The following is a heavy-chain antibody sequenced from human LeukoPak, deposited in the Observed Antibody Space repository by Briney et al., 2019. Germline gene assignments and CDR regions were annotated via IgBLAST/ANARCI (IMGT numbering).Heavy chain of an antibody. J-gene: IGHJ4*02. Sequence: PGGSLRLSRAAPGYTFSSYAMHWGRQAPGKGLEYVSAISSNGGSTYYADSAKGRFTISRDNSKNTLYLQMRSMRAEDTAVYVCVKGALVVAATRIFDYWGQGTLVTVS. CDR3: VKGALVVAATRIFDY. D-gene: IGHD2-15*01. V-gene: IGHV3-64D*06. CDR2: ISSNGGST. CDR1: GYTFSSYA.